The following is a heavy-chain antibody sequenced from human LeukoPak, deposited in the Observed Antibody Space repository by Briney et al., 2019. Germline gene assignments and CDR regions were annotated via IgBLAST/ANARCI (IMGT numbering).Heavy chain of an antibody. J-gene: IGHJ6*02. CDR2: INHSGST. D-gene: IGHD6-19*01. V-gene: IGHV4-34*01. CDR3: ASAIAVAGPTHYYYGMDV. Sequence: PSETLFLTCAVYGGSFSGYYWSWIRQPPGKGMEWIGEINHSGSTNYNPSLKSRVTISVDTSKNQFSLKLSSVTAADTAVYYCASAIAVAGPTHYYYGMDVWGQGTTVTVSS. CDR1: GGSFSGYY.